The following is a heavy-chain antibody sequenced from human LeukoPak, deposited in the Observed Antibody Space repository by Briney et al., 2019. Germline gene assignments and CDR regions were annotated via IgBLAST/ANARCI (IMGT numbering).Heavy chain of an antibody. CDR3: ARGGQWLVFHYFDY. J-gene: IGHJ4*02. D-gene: IGHD6-19*01. V-gene: IGHV3-30-3*01. CDR2: ISYDGSNK. Sequence: TGGSLRLSCAASGFTFSSYAMHWVRQAPGKGLEWVAVISYDGSNKYYADSVKGRFTISRDNSKNTLYLQMNSLRAEDTAVYYCARGGQWLVFHYFDYWGQGTLVTVSS. CDR1: GFTFSSYA.